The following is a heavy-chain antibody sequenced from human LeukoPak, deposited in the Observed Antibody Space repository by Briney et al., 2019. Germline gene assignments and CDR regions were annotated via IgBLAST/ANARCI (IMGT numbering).Heavy chain of an antibody. V-gene: IGHV1-2*02. Sequence: GASVKVSCKASGYTFTGYYTHWVRQAPGQGLEWMGWINPNSGGTNYAQKFQGRVTMTRDTSISTAYMELSRLRSDDTAVYYCARLPGYSYGSDYWGQGTLVTVSS. CDR1: GYTFTGYY. D-gene: IGHD5-18*01. CDR3: ARLPGYSYGSDY. J-gene: IGHJ4*02. CDR2: INPNSGGT.